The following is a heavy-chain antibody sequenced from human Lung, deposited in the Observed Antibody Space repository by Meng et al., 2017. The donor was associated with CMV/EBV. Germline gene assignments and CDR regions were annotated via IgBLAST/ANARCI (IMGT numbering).Heavy chain of an antibody. Sequence: GGSLRLSCVLSGFSFDKYAVHWVRQAPGKGLEWVAGVSLDSERTGYADSVKGRFTVSRDNAKKAVYLQMNSLRTEDTALYYCGKDDLPGGGYFWGQGALVTVSS. CDR2: VSLDSERT. CDR1: GFSFDKYA. CDR3: GKDDLPGGGYF. J-gene: IGHJ4*02. V-gene: IGHV3-9*01. D-gene: IGHD1-14*01.